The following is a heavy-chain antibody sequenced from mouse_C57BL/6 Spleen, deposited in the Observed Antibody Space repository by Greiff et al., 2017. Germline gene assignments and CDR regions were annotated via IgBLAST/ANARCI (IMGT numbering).Heavy chain of an antibody. D-gene: IGHD4-1*02. CDR3: TRLNRDPFDY. Sequence: QVQLQQPGAELVRPGTSVKLSCKASGYTFTSYWMHWVKQRPGQGLEWIGVIDPSDSDTNYNKKFKGKATLTADTSSSTAYLQRSSLTSEDAAVYYCTRLNRDPFDYWGQGTTLTVAS. CDR2: IDPSDSDT. CDR1: GYTFTSYW. J-gene: IGHJ2*01. V-gene: IGHV1-59*01.